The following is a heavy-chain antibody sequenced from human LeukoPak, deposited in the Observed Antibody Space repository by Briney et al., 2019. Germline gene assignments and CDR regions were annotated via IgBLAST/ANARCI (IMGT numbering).Heavy chain of an antibody. Sequence: PSETLSLTCAVYGGSFSGYYWSWIRQPPGKGLEWIGEINHSGSTNYNPSLKSRVTISVDTSKNQFSLKLSSVTAADTAVYYCARGSGFLKYWGQGTLVTVSS. D-gene: IGHD3-3*01. V-gene: IGHV4-34*01. J-gene: IGHJ4*02. CDR3: ARGSGFLKY. CDR2: INHSGST. CDR1: GGSFSGYY.